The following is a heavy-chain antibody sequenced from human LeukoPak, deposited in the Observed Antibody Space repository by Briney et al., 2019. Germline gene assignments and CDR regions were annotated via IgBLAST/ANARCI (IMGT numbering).Heavy chain of an antibody. CDR3: AKGIGSYYVADY. J-gene: IGHJ4*02. CDR1: GFTFSSYA. V-gene: IGHV3-23*01. CDR2: ISGSGGST. D-gene: IGHD1-26*01. Sequence: GGSLRLSCAASGFTFSSYAMSWVRQAPGKGLELVSSISGSGGSTYYADSVKGRLTISRDNSKNTLYLQMNSLRAEDTAVYYCAKGIGSYYVADYWGQGTLVTVSS.